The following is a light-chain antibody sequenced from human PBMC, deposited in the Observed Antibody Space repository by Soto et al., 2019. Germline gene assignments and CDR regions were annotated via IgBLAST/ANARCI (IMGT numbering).Light chain of an antibody. Sequence: QSVLTQSPSASGPPGQRVTISCSGSSSNIGRNTVNWYQKHPGTAPKLLIFSDYQRPSGVPDRFSGSKSGTSASLAISGLQPEDEADYYCCSYAGSSLVFGGGTKLTVL. CDR1: SSNIGRNT. J-gene: IGLJ2*01. CDR3: CSYAGSSLV. V-gene: IGLV1-44*01. CDR2: SDY.